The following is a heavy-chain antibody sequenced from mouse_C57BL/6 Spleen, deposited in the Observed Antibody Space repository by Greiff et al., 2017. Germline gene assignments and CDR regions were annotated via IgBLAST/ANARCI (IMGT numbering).Heavy chain of an antibody. CDR1: GYTFTSYW. CDR2: IDPSDSET. D-gene: IGHD4-1*01. J-gene: IGHJ2*01. V-gene: IGHV1-52*01. CDR3: AKGWDGGYYFDY. Sequence: QVQLKQPGAELVRPGSSVKLSCKASGYTFTSYWMHWVKQRPIQGLEWIGNIDPSDSETHYNKKFKDKATLTVDKSSSTAYMQLSSLTSEDSAVYYCAKGWDGGYYFDYWGQGTTLTVSS.